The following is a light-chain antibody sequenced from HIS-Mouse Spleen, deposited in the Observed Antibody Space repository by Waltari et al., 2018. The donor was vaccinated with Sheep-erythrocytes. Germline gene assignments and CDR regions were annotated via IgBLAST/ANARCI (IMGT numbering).Light chain of an antibody. V-gene: IGLV2-11*01. J-gene: IGLJ1*01. Sequence: QSALTQPRPVSGSPGQSVTISCTGTSSDAGGYNYVSWYQQHPGKAPKLMIYEGSKRPSGVSNRFSGSKSGNTASLTISGLQAEDEADYYCCSYAGSYNHVFATGTKVTVL. CDR3: CSYAGSYNHV. CDR1: SSDAGGYNY. CDR2: EGS.